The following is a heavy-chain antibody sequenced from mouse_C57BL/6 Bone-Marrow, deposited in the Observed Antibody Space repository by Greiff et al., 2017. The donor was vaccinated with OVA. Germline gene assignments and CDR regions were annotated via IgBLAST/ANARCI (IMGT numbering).Heavy chain of an antibody. CDR1: GYAFSSSW. D-gene: IGHD2-3*01. J-gene: IGHJ2*01. V-gene: IGHV1-82*01. Sequence: VQLQQSGPELVKPGASVKISCKASGYAFSSSWMNWVKQRPGKGLEWIGRIYPGDGDTNYNGKFKGKATLTADKSSSTAYMQLSSLTSEDSAVYFCARHEDGYYASYFDYSGQGTTLTVSS. CDR2: IYPGDGDT. CDR3: ARHEDGYYASYFDY.